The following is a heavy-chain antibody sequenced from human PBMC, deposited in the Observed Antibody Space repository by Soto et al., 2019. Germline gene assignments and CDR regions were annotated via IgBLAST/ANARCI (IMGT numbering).Heavy chain of an antibody. J-gene: IGHJ4*02. D-gene: IGHD2-15*01. V-gene: IGHV3-30*18. Sequence: QVQLVESGGGVVQPGRSLRLSCAASGFTFSSYGMHWVRQAPGKGLEWVAVISYDGSNKYYADSVKGRFIISRDNSKNTLYLQMNSLRAEDTAVYYCAKDWEQLLLDYWGQGTLVTVSS. CDR3: AKDWEQLLLDY. CDR1: GFTFSSYG. CDR2: ISYDGSNK.